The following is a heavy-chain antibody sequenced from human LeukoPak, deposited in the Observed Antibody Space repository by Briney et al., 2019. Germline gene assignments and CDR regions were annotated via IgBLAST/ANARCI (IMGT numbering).Heavy chain of an antibody. Sequence: ASVKVFCKASGYTFTGYYMHWVRQAPGQGLEWMGWINPNSGGTNYAQKFQGRVTMTRDTSISTAYMELSRLRSDDTAVYYCARERPAAVIAFYYYYYYIDVWGKGTTVTVSS. D-gene: IGHD3-16*02. J-gene: IGHJ6*03. CDR1: GYTFTGYY. CDR2: INPNSGGT. V-gene: IGHV1-2*02. CDR3: ARERPAAVIAFYYYYYYIDV.